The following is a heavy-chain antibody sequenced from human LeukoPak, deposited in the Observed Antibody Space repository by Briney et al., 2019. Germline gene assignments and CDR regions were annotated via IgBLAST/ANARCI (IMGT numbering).Heavy chain of an antibody. D-gene: IGHD2-2*02. CDR2: IYYSGST. CDR3: AREGASRYCSSTSCYRTIDY. V-gene: IGHV4-59*12. CDR1: GGSIGSYY. Sequence: PSETLSLTWTVSGGSIGSYYWSWIRQPPGKGLEWIGYIYYSGSTNYNPSLKSRVTMSVDTSKNQFSLKLSSVTAADTAVYYCAREGASRYCSSTSCYRTIDYWGQETLVTVSS. J-gene: IGHJ4*02.